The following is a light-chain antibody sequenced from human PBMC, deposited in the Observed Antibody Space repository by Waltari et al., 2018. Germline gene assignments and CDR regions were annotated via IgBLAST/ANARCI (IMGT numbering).Light chain of an antibody. V-gene: IGLV1-44*01. CDR3: VVWDDSLNGLV. J-gene: IGLJ2*01. CDR2: SNN. CDR1: SSNIGSTT. Sequence: QSVLPQPPSASGTPGQRVTISCSGSSSNIGSTTVNWYQQLPGMAPKLLIYSNNQRPSGVPDRFSGSKSGTSAFLAISGLQAEDEADYYCVVWDDSLNGLVFGGGTKLTVL.